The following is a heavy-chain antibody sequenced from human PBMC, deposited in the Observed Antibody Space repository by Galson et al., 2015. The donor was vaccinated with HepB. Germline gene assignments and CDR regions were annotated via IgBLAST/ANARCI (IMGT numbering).Heavy chain of an antibody. Sequence: CKASGYTFTNYGISWVRQAPGQGLEWMGWISVYNGNTKHAQKLQGRLTMTTDTSTSTAYMELRSLRSDDTAVYYCARDHGFGELFWGQGTLVTVSS. CDR1: GYTFTNYG. CDR2: ISVYNGNT. D-gene: IGHD3-10*01. CDR3: ARDHGFGELF. J-gene: IGHJ4*02. V-gene: IGHV1-18*01.